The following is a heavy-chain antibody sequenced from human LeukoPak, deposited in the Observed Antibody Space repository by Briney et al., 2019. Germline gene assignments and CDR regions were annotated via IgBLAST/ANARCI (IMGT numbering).Heavy chain of an antibody. J-gene: IGHJ4*02. CDR1: GGSFSGYY. Sequence: SETLSLTCAVYGGSFSGYYWSWNRQPPGKGLEWIGEINHSGSTNYNPSLKSRVTISVDTSKNQFSLKLSSVTAADTAVYYCARCRKRYGAAAGNYYFDYWGQGTLVTVSS. CDR3: ARCRKRYGAAAGNYYFDY. D-gene: IGHD6-13*01. CDR2: INHSGST. V-gene: IGHV4-34*01.